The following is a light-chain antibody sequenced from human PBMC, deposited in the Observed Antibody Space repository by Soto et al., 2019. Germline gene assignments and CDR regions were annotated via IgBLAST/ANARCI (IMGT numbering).Light chain of an antibody. Sequence: EIVLTQSPATLSLSPGERATLSCRASQSVSSFLAWYQQKAGQAPRLLIYDASNRASGIPDRFSGAGSGTDFTLTISSLEPDDFAVYYCQQRSTWPPFTFGPGTKVAIK. CDR2: DAS. J-gene: IGKJ3*01. V-gene: IGKV3-11*01. CDR1: QSVSSF. CDR3: QQRSTWPPFT.